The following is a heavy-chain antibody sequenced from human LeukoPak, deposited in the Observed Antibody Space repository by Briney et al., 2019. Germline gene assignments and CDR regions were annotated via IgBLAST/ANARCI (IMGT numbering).Heavy chain of an antibody. CDR2: ITSGGTTI. D-gene: IGHD5-12*01. J-gene: IGHJ4*02. Sequence: PGGSLRLSCAASGFTFRTYNMNWVRQAPGKGLEWVSYITSGGTTIYYADSVKGRFTISRDNAKNSLYLQMNSLRAEDTAVYYCARGPSGYHNTGGQGTLVTVSS. CDR1: GFTFRTYN. V-gene: IGHV3-48*01. CDR3: ARGPSGYHNT.